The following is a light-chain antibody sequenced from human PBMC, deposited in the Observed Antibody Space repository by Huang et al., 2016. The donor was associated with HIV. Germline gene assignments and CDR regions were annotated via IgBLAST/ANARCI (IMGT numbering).Light chain of an antibody. CDR1: QSLLYSSNKKNY. V-gene: IGKV4-1*01. Sequence: DIVMTQSPDSLAVSLGERATINCKSSQSLLYSSNKKNYLAWYHQKPGQPPKLLIYWAATRESGVPDRFTGSGSGTVFTLTISSLQAEDVAVYYCQQYYNTPLTFGQGTKLEIK. CDR3: QQYYNTPLT. CDR2: WAA. J-gene: IGKJ2*01.